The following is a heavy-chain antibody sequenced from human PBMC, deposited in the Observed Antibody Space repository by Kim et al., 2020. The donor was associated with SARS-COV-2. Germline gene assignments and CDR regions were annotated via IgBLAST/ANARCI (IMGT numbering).Heavy chain of an antibody. J-gene: IGHJ2*01. Sequence: SETLSLTCTVSGGSISSYYWSWIRQPPGKGLEWIGYIYYSGSTNYNPSLKSRVTISVDTSKNQFSLKLSSVTAADTAVYYCARDPNLSRQDSYWYFDLWGRGTLVTVSS. CDR2: IYYSGST. V-gene: IGHV4-59*01. CDR3: ARDPNLSRQDSYWYFDL. D-gene: IGHD3-22*01. CDR1: GGSISSYY.